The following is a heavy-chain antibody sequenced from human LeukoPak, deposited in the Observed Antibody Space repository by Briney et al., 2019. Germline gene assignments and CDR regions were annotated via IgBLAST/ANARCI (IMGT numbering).Heavy chain of an antibody. D-gene: IGHD4-11*01. CDR1: GFTFSSYG. J-gene: IGHJ4*02. Sequence: PGGSLRLSCAASGFTFSSYGMHWVRQAPGKGLEWVAVIPYDGSNKYYADSVKGRFTISRDNSKNTLYLQMNSLRAEDTAVYYCAKDRRTTVTTSYLDYWGQGTLVTVSS. CDR2: IPYDGSNK. CDR3: AKDRRTTVTTSYLDY. V-gene: IGHV3-30*18.